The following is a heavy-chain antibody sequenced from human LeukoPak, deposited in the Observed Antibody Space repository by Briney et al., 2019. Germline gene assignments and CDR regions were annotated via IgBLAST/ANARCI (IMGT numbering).Heavy chain of an antibody. J-gene: IGHJ4*02. CDR1: GGSISSYY. CDR3: ARLIGLGEVSPYFDS. D-gene: IGHD3-16*02. Sequence: SETLSLTCTVSGGSISSYYWGWIRQPPGKGLEWIGYIYYSGSTSYKPSLKSRVTISVDTSKNQFSLKLRSVTAADTAVYYCARLIGLGEVSPYFDSWGQGRLVTVSS. CDR2: IYYSGST. V-gene: IGHV4-59*01.